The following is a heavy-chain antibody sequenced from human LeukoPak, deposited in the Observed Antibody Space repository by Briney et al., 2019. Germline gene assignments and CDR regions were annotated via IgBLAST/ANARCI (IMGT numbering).Heavy chain of an antibody. CDR1: GFSFSVFW. CDR2: ISGSGGST. CDR3: AKDKKSVEDY. J-gene: IGHJ4*02. Sequence: GGSLRLSCAASGFSFSVFWMHWVRQVPGKGPEWVSAISGSGGSTYYADSVKGRFTISRDNSKNTLYLQMNSLRAEDTAVYYCAKDKKSVEDYWGQGTLVTVSS. V-gene: IGHV3-23*01.